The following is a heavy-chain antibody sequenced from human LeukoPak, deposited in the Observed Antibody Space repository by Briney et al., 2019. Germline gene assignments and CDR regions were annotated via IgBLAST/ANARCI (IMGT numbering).Heavy chain of an antibody. V-gene: IGHV3-66*02. CDR2: IYSGGST. CDR1: EFSVGSNY. J-gene: IGHJ4*02. D-gene: IGHD3-10*01. CDR3: AKVSGYYGSGSYSDFDY. Sequence: GGSLRLSCAASEFSVGSNYMTWVRQAPGKGLEWVSLIYSGGSTYYADSVKGRFTISRDNSKNTLYLQMNSLRAEDTAVYYCAKVSGYYGSGSYSDFDYWGQGTLVTVSS.